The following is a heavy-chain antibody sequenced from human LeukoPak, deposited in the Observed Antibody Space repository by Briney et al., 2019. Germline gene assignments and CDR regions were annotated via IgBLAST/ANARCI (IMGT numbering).Heavy chain of an antibody. CDR3: ARGISTTGHDY. CDR1: GYSISSGYY. CDR2: VFHTGSS. D-gene: IGHD4-11*01. V-gene: IGHV4-38-2*01. Sequence: SETLSLTCAVSGYSISSGYYWGWIRQPPGKGPEWIGSVFHTGSSYYIPSLRSRVTISVDTSKNQFSLEVSSVTAADTAIYYCARGISTTGHDYWGPGTLVTVSS. J-gene: IGHJ4*02.